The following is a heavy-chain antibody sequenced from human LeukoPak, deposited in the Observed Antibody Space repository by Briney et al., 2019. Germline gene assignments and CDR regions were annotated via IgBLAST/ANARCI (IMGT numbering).Heavy chain of an antibody. Sequence: GASVKVSCKASGYTFTNYGVSWVRQAPGQGLEWMGWISAYNGNTNYAQKLQGRVTMTTDTSTSTAYMELRSLRSDDTAVYYCASGATYCSSSSCSLRDYFDYWGQGTLVTVSS. J-gene: IGHJ4*02. D-gene: IGHD2-15*01. V-gene: IGHV1-18*01. CDR2: ISAYNGNT. CDR1: GYTFTNYG. CDR3: ASGATYCSSSSCSLRDYFDY.